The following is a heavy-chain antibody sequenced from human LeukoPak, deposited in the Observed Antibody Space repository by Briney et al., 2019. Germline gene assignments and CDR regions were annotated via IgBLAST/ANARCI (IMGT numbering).Heavy chain of an antibody. CDR1: GFTFRSYW. V-gene: IGHV3-7*05. CDR2: IKEDGSEK. D-gene: IGHD5-12*01. J-gene: IGHJ4*02. Sequence: PGGSLRLSRAASGFTFRSYWMNWVRQAPGKGLEWVANIKEDGSEKYYVDSVKGRFAISRDNAKSSLYLQMNSLRAEDTAVYYCARLDLGYSSDYWGQGTLVTVSS. CDR3: ARLDLGYSSDY.